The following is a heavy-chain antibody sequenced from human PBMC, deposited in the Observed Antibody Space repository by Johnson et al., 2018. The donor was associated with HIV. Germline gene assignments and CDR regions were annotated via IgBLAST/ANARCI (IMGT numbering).Heavy chain of an antibody. CDR3: AKGKSSGRGALDI. V-gene: IGHV3-30*02. CDR2: IRYDGSNK. D-gene: IGHD6-19*01. J-gene: IGHJ3*02. Sequence: QVQLVESGGGVVRPGGSLRLSCAASGFTFDDYGVSWVRQAPGKGLEWVAFIRYDGSNKYYADSVKGRFTISRDNSKNTLYLQINSLRAEDTAVFYCAKGKSSGRGALDIWGQGTRVIVSS. CDR1: GFTFDDYG.